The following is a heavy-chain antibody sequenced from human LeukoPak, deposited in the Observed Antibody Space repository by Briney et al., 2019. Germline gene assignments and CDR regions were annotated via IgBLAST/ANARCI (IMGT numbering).Heavy chain of an antibody. CDR1: GFTFSSYW. D-gene: IGHD6-19*01. CDR2: ITGNGGST. CDR3: AKRHSSGWYYFDY. V-gene: IGHV3-23*01. J-gene: IGHJ4*02. Sequence: GGSLRLSCAASGFTFSSYWMYWVRQAPGKGLEWVSTITGNGGSTFYADSVKGRFTISRDNSKNTLYLQMNSLRAEDTAVYYCAKRHSSGWYYFDYWGQGTLVTVSS.